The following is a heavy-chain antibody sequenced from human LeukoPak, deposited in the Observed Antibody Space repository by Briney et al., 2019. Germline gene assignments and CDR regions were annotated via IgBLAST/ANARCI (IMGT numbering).Heavy chain of an antibody. CDR1: GYTFTDYY. Sequence: GASVKVSCKASGYTFTDYYMHWVRQAPGQGLEWMGWINPNSGGTNSAQKLQGRVTMTRDTSISTAYMELSRLRSDDTAVYYCARESFSTLTSATDAFDIWGQGAMVTVSS. D-gene: IGHD2-2*01. CDR2: INPNSGGT. J-gene: IGHJ3*02. V-gene: IGHV1-2*02. CDR3: ARESFSTLTSATDAFDI.